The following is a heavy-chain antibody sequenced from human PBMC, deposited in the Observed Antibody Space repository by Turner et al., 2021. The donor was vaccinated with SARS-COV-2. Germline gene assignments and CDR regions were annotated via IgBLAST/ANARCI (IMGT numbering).Heavy chain of an antibody. D-gene: IGHD3-3*01. CDR1: GGSISSYY. Sequence: QVQLQQSGPGLVKPSETLSPPCTVPGGSISSYYWSWIRQPPGKGLEWIGYIYYSGSTNYNPSLKSRVTISVDTSKNQFSLKLSSVTAADTAVYYCAREDYDFWSGYYRGWFDPWGQGTLVTVSS. CDR3: AREDYDFWSGYYRGWFDP. CDR2: IYYSGST. J-gene: IGHJ5*02. V-gene: IGHV4-59*01.